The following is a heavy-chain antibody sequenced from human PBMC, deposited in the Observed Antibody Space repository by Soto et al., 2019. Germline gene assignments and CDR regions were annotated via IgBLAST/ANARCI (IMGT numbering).Heavy chain of an antibody. CDR1: GFTFTNYF. CDR3: ARGDCRASMCLYYCCGMDV. V-gene: IGHV1-46*01. Sequence: QVQLVQSGAEVKKPGASVKVSCKASGFTFTNYFFHWVRQAPRQGLEWMGIISPYDGSANYEETLPGRVSLNSDMSKSTVYMEVISLIPEDTAVYYCARGDCRASMCLYYCCGMDVWGHGSTVIVSS. CDR2: ISPYDGSA. J-gene: IGHJ6*02. D-gene: IGHD3-16*01.